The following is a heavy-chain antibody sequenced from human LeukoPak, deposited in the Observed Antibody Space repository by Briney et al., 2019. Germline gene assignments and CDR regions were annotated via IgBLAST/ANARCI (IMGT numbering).Heavy chain of an antibody. CDR3: MRGSSPRAGRTEP. J-gene: IGHJ5*02. CDR1: GGTFSSYA. D-gene: IGHD3-10*01. CDR2: IIPIFGTA. V-gene: IGHV1-69*05. Sequence: GASVKVSCKASGGTFSSYAISWVRQAPGQGLEWMGGIIPIFGTANYAQKFQGRVTITTDESTSTAYMELSSLRSEDTAVYYCMRGSSPRAGRTEPWGQGTLVTVSS.